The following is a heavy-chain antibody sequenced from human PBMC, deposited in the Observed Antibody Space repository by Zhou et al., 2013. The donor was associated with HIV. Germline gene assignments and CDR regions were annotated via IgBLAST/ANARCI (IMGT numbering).Heavy chain of an antibody. CDR2: FVPFGALP. CDR3: ARHYYDSSGYYHYWYFDL. J-gene: IGHJ2*01. D-gene: IGHD3-22*01. CDR1: GGTVNTYP. V-gene: IGHV1-69*04. Sequence: QVHLVQSGTEVQKPGSSVKVSCTASGGTVNTYPINWLRQAPGQGLEWMGRFVPFGALPTYAQRFQGRVTISADKSTSTTYMELSSLRSEDTAVYYCARHYYDSSGYYHYWYFDLWGRGTLVTVSS.